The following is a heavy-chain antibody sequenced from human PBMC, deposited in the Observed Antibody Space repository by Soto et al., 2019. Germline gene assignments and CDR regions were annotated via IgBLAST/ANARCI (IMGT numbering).Heavy chain of an antibody. D-gene: IGHD5-18*01. CDR3: AREDRWGRGYSYGRRAFDY. CDR1: ADTFTSYY. J-gene: IGHJ4*02. V-gene: IGHV1-46*01. CDR2: INPNGGST. Sequence: ASVKVSCQAPADTFTSYYIHWVRQAPGHGLELMGIINPNGGSTRFAQTFQGRVTITADESTSTAYMELSSLRSEDTAVYYCAREDRWGRGYSYGRRAFDYWGQGTLVTVSS.